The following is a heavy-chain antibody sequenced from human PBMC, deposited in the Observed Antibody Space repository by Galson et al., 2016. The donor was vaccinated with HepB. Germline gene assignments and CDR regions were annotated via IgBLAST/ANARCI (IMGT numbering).Heavy chain of an antibody. CDR1: GGSFKYYA. V-gene: IGHV1-69*13. Sequence: SVKVSCKASGGSFKYYAFTWVRQAPGQGLEWMGGIIPMFGTPNYAQKFQGRVTITADESTSTAYMDLSSLGSEDTAVYYCAILFSGSESGDYWGQGTLVIVSS. D-gene: IGHD3-10*01. CDR2: IIPMFGTP. CDR3: AILFSGSESGDY. J-gene: IGHJ4*02.